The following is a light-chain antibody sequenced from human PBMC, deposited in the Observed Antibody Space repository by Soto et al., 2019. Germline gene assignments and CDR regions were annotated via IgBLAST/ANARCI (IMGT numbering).Light chain of an antibody. CDR1: SSDFGSAL. Sequence: QSVLTQPPSASGTPGQSVTISCSGSSSDFGSALVLWYQHRPGAAPKILISSNGYRPSGVPDRFSGSKSGTSASLAISGLQSDDEADYYCSAWDDSLNGVVFGGGTKLTVL. CDR2: SNG. V-gene: IGLV1-44*01. CDR3: SAWDDSLNGVV. J-gene: IGLJ2*01.